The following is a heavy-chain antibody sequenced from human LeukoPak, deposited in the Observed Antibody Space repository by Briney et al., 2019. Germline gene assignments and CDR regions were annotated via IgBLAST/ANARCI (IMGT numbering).Heavy chain of an antibody. V-gene: IGHV4-4*07. Sequence: PSETLSLTCTVSGGSISGYYWSWIRQPAGKGLEWIGRIYTSGSTNYNPSLKSRVTMSVDTSKNQFSLNLSSVTAADTAVYYCARGAMVRGVDYYYMDVWGKGTTVTVSS. CDR3: ARGAMVRGVDYYYMDV. CDR1: GGSISGYY. D-gene: IGHD3-10*01. J-gene: IGHJ6*03. CDR2: IYTSGST.